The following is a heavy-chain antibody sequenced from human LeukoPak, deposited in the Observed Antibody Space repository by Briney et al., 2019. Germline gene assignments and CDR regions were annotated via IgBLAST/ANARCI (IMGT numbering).Heavy chain of an antibody. CDR2: INSGSTYT. CDR1: GFTFSSYG. D-gene: IGHD1-1*01. J-gene: IGHJ4*02. V-gene: IGHV3-21*01. Sequence: GGSLRPSCAASGFTFSSYGMHWVRQAPGKGLEWVSSINSGSTYTYYTESVKGRFTVSRDNAKNSLFLQMNSLRAEDTAIYYCARSLTTLTYEGYWGQGTLVTVSS. CDR3: ARSLTTLTYEGY.